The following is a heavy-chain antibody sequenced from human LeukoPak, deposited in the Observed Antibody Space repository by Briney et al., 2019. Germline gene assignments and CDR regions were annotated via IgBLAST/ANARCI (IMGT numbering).Heavy chain of an antibody. CDR3: ATLRHFDWLLLARGNWFDP. CDR2: ISAYNGNT. V-gene: IGHV1-18*01. CDR1: GYTFTSYG. D-gene: IGHD3-9*01. Sequence: ASVKVSCKASGYTFTSYGISWVRQAPGQGLEWMGWISAYNGNTNYAQKLQGRVTMTTDTSTSTAYMELRSLRSEDTAVYYCATLRHFDWLLLARGNWFDPWGQGTLVTVSS. J-gene: IGHJ5*02.